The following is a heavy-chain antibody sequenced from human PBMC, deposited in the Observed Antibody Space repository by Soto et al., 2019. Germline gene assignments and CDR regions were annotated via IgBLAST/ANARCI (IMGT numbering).Heavy chain of an antibody. J-gene: IGHJ3*02. CDR2: ISYDGSNK. D-gene: IGHD6-25*01. Sequence: GGSLRLSCAASGFTFSSYAMHWVRQSPGKGLEWVAVISYDGSNKYYADSVKGRFTISRDNSKNTLYLQMNSLRAEDTAVYYCARDRGPTGIAFDIWGQGTMVTVSS. V-gene: IGHV3-30-3*01. CDR1: GFTFSSYA. CDR3: ARDRGPTGIAFDI.